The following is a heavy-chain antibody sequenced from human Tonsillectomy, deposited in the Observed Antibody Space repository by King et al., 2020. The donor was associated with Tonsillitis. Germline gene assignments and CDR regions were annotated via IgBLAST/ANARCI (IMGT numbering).Heavy chain of an antibody. CDR2: ISSSSSTI. CDR1: GFTFSSYS. CDR3: VRERGVVVAATRRDYGMVV. V-gene: IGHV3-48*02. J-gene: IGHJ6*01. D-gene: IGHD2-15*01. Sequence: VQLVESGGGLIQPGGSLRLSCAASGFTFSSYSMNWVRQAPGKGLEWVSYISSSSSTIYYADSVKGRFTISRDNAKNSLYLQMNSLRDEDTAVYYCVRERGVVVAATRRDYGMVVWGQGTTVTVSS.